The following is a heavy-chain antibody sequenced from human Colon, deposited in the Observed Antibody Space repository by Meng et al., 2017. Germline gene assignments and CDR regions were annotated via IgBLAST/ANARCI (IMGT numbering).Heavy chain of an antibody. CDR3: AREWRHYYGAGSFDY. CDR1: GGFLNSEDYY. J-gene: IGHJ4*02. D-gene: IGHD3-10*01. CDR2: PSYSGNT. Sequence: QVQLQESGPGLVKRSQTASLTCTVSGGFLNSEDYYWSWIRQSPGGGLGWIGLPSYSGNTVYNPSLSSRVAISADTSKSQFSLYLRSVTAADTAVYYCAREWRHYYGAGSFDYWGQGALVTVSS. V-gene: IGHV4-30-4*01.